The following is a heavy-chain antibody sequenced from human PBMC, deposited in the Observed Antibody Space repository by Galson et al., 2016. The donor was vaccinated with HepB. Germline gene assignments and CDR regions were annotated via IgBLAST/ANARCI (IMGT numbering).Heavy chain of an antibody. CDR2: VTGGSKTI. CDR3: AREDWNYSLD. D-gene: IGHD1-7*01. Sequence: SLRLSCAASSFTFSNYYMSWTRQAPGKGLEWVAYVTGGSKTIFYADSVKGRFTISRDNAKSSLYLQMNRLRDEDTAMYYCAREDWNYSLDWGRGTLVTVSS. V-gene: IGHV3-11*01. J-gene: IGHJ4*02. CDR1: SFTFSNYY.